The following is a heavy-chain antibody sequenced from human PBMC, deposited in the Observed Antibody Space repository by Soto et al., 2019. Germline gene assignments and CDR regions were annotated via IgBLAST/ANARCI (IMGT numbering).Heavy chain of an antibody. J-gene: IGHJ3*02. CDR1: GGSISSGDYF. CDR2: IYYSGST. D-gene: IGHD3-10*01. CDR3: ARGWVVKAGSAFDI. V-gene: IGHV4-30-4*01. Sequence: SETLSLTRTVSGGSISSGDYFLSWIRPPPGKGLEWIGYIYYSGSTYYNPSLKSRVTISVDTSKNQFSLKLSSVTAADTAVYYCARGWVVKAGSAFDIWGQGTMVTV.